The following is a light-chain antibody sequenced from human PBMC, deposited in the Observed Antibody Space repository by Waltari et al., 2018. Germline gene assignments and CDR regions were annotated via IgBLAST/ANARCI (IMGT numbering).Light chain of an antibody. Sequence: QPVLTQSSSASASLGSSVKLTCTLNSGHSSYIIAWHQQQPGKAPRYLMKLEGSGSYNKGSGVPDRLSGSGSGADRYLSISYLQSEDEADYYCETWDTNTRVFGGGTKLTVL. J-gene: IGLJ3*02. CDR2: LEGSGSY. V-gene: IGLV4-60*03. CDR3: ETWDTNTRV. CDR1: SGHSSYI.